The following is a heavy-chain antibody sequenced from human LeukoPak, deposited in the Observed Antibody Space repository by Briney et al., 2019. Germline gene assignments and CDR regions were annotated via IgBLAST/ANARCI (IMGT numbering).Heavy chain of an antibody. CDR2: MDPNSGNT. CDR1: GYTFTSYD. Sequence: GASVKVSCNASGYTFTSYDINLVRQATGPGLEWMGWMDPNSGNTGYAQKFQGRVTMTRTTSITTAYMELSSLRSEDTAVYYCARAVRGVIIMDFYYYYMDVWGKGTTFTVSS. CDR3: ARAVRGVIIMDFYYYYMDV. V-gene: IGHV1-8*01. J-gene: IGHJ6*03. D-gene: IGHD3-10*01.